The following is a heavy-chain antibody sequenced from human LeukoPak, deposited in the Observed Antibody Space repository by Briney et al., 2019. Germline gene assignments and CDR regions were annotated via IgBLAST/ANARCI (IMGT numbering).Heavy chain of an antibody. V-gene: IGHV3-21*01. D-gene: IGHD2-2*01. J-gene: IGHJ5*02. CDR1: GFTFSSYS. CDR3: ARDGIGGHQLLRVPPNWFDP. CDR2: ISSSSSYI. Sequence: GGSLRLSCVASGFTFSSYSMNWVRQAPGKGLEWVSSISSSSSYIYYADSVKGRFTISRDNAKNSLYLQMNSLRAEDTAVYYCARDGIGGHQLLRVPPNWFDPWGQGTLVTVSS.